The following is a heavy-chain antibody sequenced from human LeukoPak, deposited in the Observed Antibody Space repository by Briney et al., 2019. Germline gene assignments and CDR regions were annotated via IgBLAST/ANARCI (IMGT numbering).Heavy chain of an antibody. CDR3: ARGLLRGDNWFDP. CDR1: GGSISSGGYY. Sequence: SETLSLTCTVSGGSISSGGYYWSWIRQHPGKGLEWIGYIYYSGSTYYNPSLKSRVTISVDTSKNQYSLKLSSVTAADTAVYYCARGLLRGDNWFDPWGQGTLVTVSS. V-gene: IGHV4-31*03. J-gene: IGHJ5*02. CDR2: IYYSGST. D-gene: IGHD3-10*01.